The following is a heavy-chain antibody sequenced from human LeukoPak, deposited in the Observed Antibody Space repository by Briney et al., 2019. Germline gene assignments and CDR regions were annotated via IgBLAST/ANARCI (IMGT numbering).Heavy chain of an antibody. D-gene: IGHD6-19*01. Sequence: SGTLSLTCTVSGGSISSYHWSWIRQPPGKGLEWIGYLYYSGRTNYNPSLKSRVTISVDTSKNQFSLKLSSVTAADTAVYYCARTLSESYYYYGTDVWGQGTTVTVSS. J-gene: IGHJ6*02. CDR1: GGSISSYH. CDR2: LYYSGRT. CDR3: ARTLSESYYYYGTDV. V-gene: IGHV4-59*01.